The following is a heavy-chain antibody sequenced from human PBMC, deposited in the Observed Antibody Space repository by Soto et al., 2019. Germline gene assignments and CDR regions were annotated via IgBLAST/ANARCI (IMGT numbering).Heavy chain of an antibody. J-gene: IGHJ2*01. CDR2: IYYSGST. V-gene: IGHV4-59*01. CDR1: GGSISSYS. D-gene: IGHD4-17*01. Sequence: VQLQESGPGLVKPSETLSLTCTVSGGSISSYSWSWIRQTPGKGLEWIGYIYYSGSTNYNPSLKSRVTISVDTSKNQFSLKLCSVTAADTSVYYCARDLSDDYGDFGIDWYFDLWGRGTLVTVSS. CDR3: ARDLSDDYGDFGIDWYFDL.